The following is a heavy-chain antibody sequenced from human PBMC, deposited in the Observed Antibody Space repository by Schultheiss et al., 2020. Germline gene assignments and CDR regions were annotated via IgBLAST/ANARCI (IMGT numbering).Heavy chain of an antibody. Sequence: ASVKVSCKASGYTFTGYYMHWVRQAPGQGLEWMGWINPNSGGTNYAQKFQGRVTMTRDTSISTAYMELSRLRSDDTAVYYCARDLPSVVTNYYGMDVWGQGTTVNV. CDR2: INPNSGGT. V-gene: IGHV1-2*02. J-gene: IGHJ6*02. D-gene: IGHD5-12*01. CDR1: GYTFTGYY. CDR3: ARDLPSVVTNYYGMDV.